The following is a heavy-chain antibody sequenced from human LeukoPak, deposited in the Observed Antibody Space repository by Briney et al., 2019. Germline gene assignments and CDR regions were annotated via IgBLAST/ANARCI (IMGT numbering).Heavy chain of an antibody. Sequence: GGSLRLSCAASGFTFSSYGMSWVCQAPGKGLEWISAISGSGGSTYYADSVKGRFTISRDNAKNSLYLQMNSLRAEDTAVYYCARDRDSSGYSSDAFDIWGQGTMVTVSS. CDR2: ISGSGGST. CDR3: ARDRDSSGYSSDAFDI. V-gene: IGHV3-23*01. J-gene: IGHJ3*02. D-gene: IGHD3-22*01. CDR1: GFTFSSYG.